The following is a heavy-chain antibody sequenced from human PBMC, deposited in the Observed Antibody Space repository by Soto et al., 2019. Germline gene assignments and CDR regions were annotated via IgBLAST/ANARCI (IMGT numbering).Heavy chain of an antibody. CDR3: ARDENERYWSGGSGYSGWFDP. CDR1: GYTFTSYG. J-gene: IGHJ5*02. D-gene: IGHD2-15*01. V-gene: IGHV1-18*04. Sequence: ASVKVSCQASGYTFTSYGISWVRQAPGQGLEWMGWISAYNGNTNYAQKLQDRVTMTTDTSTSTAYMELRSLRTDDTAVYYCARDENERYWSGGSGYSGWFDPWGQGTLVTVSS. CDR2: ISAYNGNT.